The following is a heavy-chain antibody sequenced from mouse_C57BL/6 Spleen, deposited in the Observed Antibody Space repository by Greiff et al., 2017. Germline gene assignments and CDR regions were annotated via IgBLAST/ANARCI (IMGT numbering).Heavy chain of an antibody. CDR2: INPNNGGT. D-gene: IGHD4-1*01. J-gene: IGHJ4*01. CDR3: ARGPGGARDY. CDR1: GYTFTDYY. V-gene: IGHV1-26*01. Sequence: EVKLQQSGPELVKPGASVKISCKASGYTFTDYYMNWVKQSHGKSLEWIGDINPNNGGTSYNQKFKGKATLTVDKSSSTAYMELRSLTSEDSAVYYCARGPGGARDYWGQGTSVTVSS.